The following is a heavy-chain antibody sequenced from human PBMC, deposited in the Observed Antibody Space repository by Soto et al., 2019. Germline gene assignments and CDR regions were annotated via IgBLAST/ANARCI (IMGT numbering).Heavy chain of an antibody. CDR2: AYYSGST. Sequence: QVQLQESGPGLVKPSETLSLTCTVSGGSISSYYWNWIRQPQGKGLEWIGYAYYSGSTNYNPSLKSGTAISIATTKNQFSLKLTSVAAADAAMYCGARGAGLRNAFDPWGQGTLVTVSS. CDR1: GGSISSYY. J-gene: IGHJ5*02. CDR3: ARGAGLRNAFDP. D-gene: IGHD5-18*01. V-gene: IGHV4-59*01.